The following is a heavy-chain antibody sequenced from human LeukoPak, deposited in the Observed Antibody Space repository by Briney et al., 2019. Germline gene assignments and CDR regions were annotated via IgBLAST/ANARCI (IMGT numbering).Heavy chain of an antibody. Sequence: SVKVSYKASGGTVSRYAISWVRQAPGQGLEWMGRIIPIFGTANYAQKFQGRVTITTDESTSTAYMELSSLRSEDTAVYYCARDLYDSSGYCRSHFDYWGQGTLVTVSS. CDR2: IIPIFGTA. CDR3: ARDLYDSSGYCRSHFDY. J-gene: IGHJ4*02. CDR1: GGTVSRYA. V-gene: IGHV1-69*05. D-gene: IGHD3-22*01.